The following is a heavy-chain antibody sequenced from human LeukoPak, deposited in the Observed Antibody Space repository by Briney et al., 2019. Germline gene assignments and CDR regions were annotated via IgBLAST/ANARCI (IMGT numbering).Heavy chain of an antibody. CDR2: INHSGST. D-gene: IGHD3-22*01. CDR3: ARGSSSRYYYDSSGYPLFGY. J-gene: IGHJ4*02. V-gene: IGHV4-34*01. Sequence: SETLSLTCAVYGGSFSGYYWSWIRQPPGKGLEWIGEINHSGSTNYNPSLKSRVTISVDTSKNQFSLKLSSVTAADTAVYYCARGSSSRYYYDSSGYPLFGYWGQGTLVTVSS. CDR1: GGSFSGYY.